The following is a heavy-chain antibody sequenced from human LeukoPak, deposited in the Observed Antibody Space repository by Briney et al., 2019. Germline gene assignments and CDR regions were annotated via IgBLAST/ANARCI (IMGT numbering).Heavy chain of an antibody. Sequence: SETLSLTCAVYGGSFSGFYWSWIRQPPGKGLEWIVEINHSGSTNYNPPLKSRVTISVDTSKNQFSLKLSSVTAADTAVYYCARGEDGDYYFQHWGQGTLVTVSS. V-gene: IGHV4-34*01. D-gene: IGHD4-17*01. CDR2: INHSGST. CDR3: ARGEDGDYYFQH. CDR1: GGSFSGFY. J-gene: IGHJ1*01.